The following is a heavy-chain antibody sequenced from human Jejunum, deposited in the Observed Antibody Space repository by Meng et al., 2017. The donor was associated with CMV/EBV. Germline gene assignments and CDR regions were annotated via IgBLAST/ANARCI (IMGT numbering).Heavy chain of an antibody. CDR1: FTFRKYV. CDR3: AKTLSPYDFWSGADY. D-gene: IGHD3-3*01. Sequence: FTFRKYVMSWVRQAPGKGLEWISGISGAGDRTYYADSVRGRFTMSRDNAKNSLYLQMNSLKAEDTAFYYCAKTLSPYDFWSGADYWGQGTLVTVSS. CDR2: ISGAGDRT. V-gene: IGHV3-23*01. J-gene: IGHJ4*02.